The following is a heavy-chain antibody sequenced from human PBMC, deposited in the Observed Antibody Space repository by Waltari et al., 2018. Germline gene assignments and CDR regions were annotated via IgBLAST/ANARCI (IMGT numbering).Heavy chain of an antibody. CDR3: VKDLLGYCSGGSCYGDAFDI. J-gene: IGHJ3*02. D-gene: IGHD2-15*01. CDR1: GFTFNTYA. Sequence: EVQLLESGGGLVQPGGSLRLSCATSGFTFNTYAVSWVRQAPGKGLEWVSVIYSGGTKHYADSVKCRFTISRHNFKNTLYLQMNSLRVEDTAVYYCVKDLLGYCSGGSCYGDAFDIWGQGTMVTVSS. CDR2: IYSGGTK. V-gene: IGHV3-23*03.